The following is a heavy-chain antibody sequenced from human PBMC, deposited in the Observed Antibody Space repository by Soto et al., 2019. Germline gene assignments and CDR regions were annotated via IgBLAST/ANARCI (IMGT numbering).Heavy chain of an antibody. Sequence: LVESGGGLVKPGGSLRLSCAASGFTFNNAWMSWVRHAPGKGLEWVGRIKSKTDGGTTDYAAPVKGRFTISRDDSKNTLYLQMNSLKTEDTAGYYCSTEIATAVYYFDYWGQGTLVTVSS. J-gene: IGHJ4*02. D-gene: IGHD6-13*01. CDR1: GFTFNNAW. V-gene: IGHV3-15*01. CDR3: STEIATAVYYFDY. CDR2: IKSKTDGGTT.